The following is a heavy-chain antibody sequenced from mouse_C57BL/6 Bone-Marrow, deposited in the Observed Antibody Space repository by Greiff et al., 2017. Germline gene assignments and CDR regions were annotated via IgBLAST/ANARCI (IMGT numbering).Heavy chain of an antibody. CDR1: GYTFTSYG. CDR3: ARCPITTVVATPYWYFVV. V-gene: IGHV1-81*01. J-gene: IGHJ1*03. CDR2: IYPRSGNT. D-gene: IGHD1-1*01. Sequence: VQLQQSGAELARPGASVKLSCKASGYTFTSYGISWVKQRTGQGLEWIGEIYPRSGNTYYNEKFKGKATLTADKSSSTAYMELRSLTSEDSAVYFGARCPITTVVATPYWYFVVWCTETTVTVST.